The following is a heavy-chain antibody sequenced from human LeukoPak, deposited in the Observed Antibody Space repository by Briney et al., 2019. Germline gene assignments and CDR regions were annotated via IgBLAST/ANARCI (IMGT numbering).Heavy chain of an antibody. D-gene: IGHD3-22*01. CDR2: IYYSGSS. V-gene: IGHV4-59*12. CDR1: GGSIISYY. J-gene: IGHJ4*02. CDR3: ATDDYDSAVYSY. Sequence: SETLSLTCAVSGGSIISYYWSWIRQSPGKGLEWIGYIYYSGSSNYNPSLESRVTISVDTSKNQFSLRLSTVTAADTAVYFCATDDYDSAVYSYWGQGTLVTVSS.